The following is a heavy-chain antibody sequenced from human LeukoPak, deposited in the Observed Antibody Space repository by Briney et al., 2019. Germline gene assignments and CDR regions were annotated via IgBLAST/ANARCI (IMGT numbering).Heavy chain of an antibody. CDR1: GFTFDDYS. V-gene: IGHV3-9*01. J-gene: IGHJ3*02. CDR3: AKDVGYRFGEFDAFDI. Sequence: GGSLRLSCAASGFTFDDYSMHWVRHPLGKGLEWVSGISWNSGSIGYADSVKGRFTISRDNAKNSLYLQMNSLRAEDTALYYCAKDVGYRFGEFDAFDIWGQGTMVTVSS. D-gene: IGHD3-10*01. CDR2: ISWNSGSI.